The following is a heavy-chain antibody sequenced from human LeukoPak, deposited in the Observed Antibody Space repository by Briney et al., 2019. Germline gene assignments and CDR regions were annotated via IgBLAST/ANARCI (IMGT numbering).Heavy chain of an antibody. Sequence: SETLSLTCTVSGGSISSSSYYGGWIRQPPGKGLEWIGSIYYSGSTYYNPSLKSRVTISVDTSKNQFSLKLSSVTAADTAVYYCARLISRYYFDYWGQGTLVSVSS. D-gene: IGHD3-10*01. V-gene: IGHV4-39*01. CDR2: IYYSGST. CDR3: ARLISRYYFDY. J-gene: IGHJ4*02. CDR1: GGSISSSSYY.